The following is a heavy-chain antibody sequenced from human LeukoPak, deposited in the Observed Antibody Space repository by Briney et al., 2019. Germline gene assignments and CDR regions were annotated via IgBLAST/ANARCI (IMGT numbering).Heavy chain of an antibody. CDR1: GLSFGDYG. CDR3: ERDYDSSGYWEFDAFDI. J-gene: IGHJ3*02. Sequence: GGSLRLSCTPSGLSFGDYGMSWVRQAPGKGVEWVSFIQSKTYSEGTMYAASVRGRFTISRDNSKNTLYLQMNSQRAEDTAVYYCERDYDSSGYWEFDAFDIWGQGTMVTVSS. CDR2: IQSKTYSEGT. D-gene: IGHD3-22*01. V-gene: IGHV3-49*04.